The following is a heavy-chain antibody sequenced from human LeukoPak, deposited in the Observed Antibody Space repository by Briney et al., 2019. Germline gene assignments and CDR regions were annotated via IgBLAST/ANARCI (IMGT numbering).Heavy chain of an antibody. J-gene: IGHJ4*02. Sequence: PGGSLRLSCAASGFTFDDHGMSWVRQAPGKGLEWVSGINWNGDNTRYADAVKGRFSISRDNANDSLFLQMNNLRAEDTAFYYCMRGMGYSNPYYFDYWGQGTLLTVSS. CDR2: INWNGDNT. CDR1: GFTFDDHG. CDR3: MRGMGYSNPYYFDY. V-gene: IGHV3-20*04. D-gene: IGHD1-26*01.